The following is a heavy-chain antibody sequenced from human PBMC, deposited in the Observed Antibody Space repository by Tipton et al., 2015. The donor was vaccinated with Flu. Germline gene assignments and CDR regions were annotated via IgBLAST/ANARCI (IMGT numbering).Heavy chain of an antibody. V-gene: IGHV4-59*01. Sequence: TLSLTCSVSGGSITSYYWSRIRQPPGKGLEWIGYVYYSGSTNYNPSLKSRVTMSIDSSRNQFSLILSSVTAADTAVYYCARVVRGGGVDFWGQGILVTVSS. CDR1: GGSITSYY. CDR3: ARVVRGGGVDF. CDR2: VYYSGST. J-gene: IGHJ4*02. D-gene: IGHD2-15*01.